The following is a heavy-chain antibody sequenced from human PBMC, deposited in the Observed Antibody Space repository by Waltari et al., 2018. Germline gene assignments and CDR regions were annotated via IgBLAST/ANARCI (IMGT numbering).Heavy chain of an antibody. J-gene: IGHJ4*02. Sequence: EVRLVESGGGLVQPGGSLRLSCAASGFTFNNCWIHWVRHAPGKGLVWVAYVNNEGTHTAYVDAVKGRFTASRDNAKNTLYLQMNSLRVEDTAVYYCARGGLAGATPDYWGQGTLVTVSS. D-gene: IGHD1-26*01. CDR2: VNNEGTHT. V-gene: IGHV3-74*03. CDR1: GFTFNNCW. CDR3: ARGGLAGATPDY.